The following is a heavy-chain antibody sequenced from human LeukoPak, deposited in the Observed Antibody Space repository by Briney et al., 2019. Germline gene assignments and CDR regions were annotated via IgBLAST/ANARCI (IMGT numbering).Heavy chain of an antibody. Sequence: GGSLRLSCAASGFTFSSYGMHWVRQASGKGLEWVAVIWYDGSNKYYADSVKGRFTISRDNSKNTLYLQMNSLRAEDTAVYYCARTSEAEAVYYFDYWGQGTLVTVSS. CDR1: GFTFSSYG. CDR3: ARTSEAEAVYYFDY. CDR2: IWYDGSNK. J-gene: IGHJ4*02. V-gene: IGHV3-33*01.